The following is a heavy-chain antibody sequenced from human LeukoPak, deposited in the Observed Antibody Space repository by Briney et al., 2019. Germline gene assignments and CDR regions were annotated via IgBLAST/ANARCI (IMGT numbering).Heavy chain of an antibody. D-gene: IGHD3-3*01. CDR1: GFTFSRYW. V-gene: IGHV3-7*01. J-gene: IGHJ4*02. CDR3: ARDLTYYDFWSGDIFGGEYYFDY. CDR2: IKQDVSEK. Sequence: GGSLSLSCAASGFTFSRYWMSWVRQAPGKGLEWVANIKQDVSEKYYVDSVKGRFTISRDNAKNSLYLQMNSLRAEDTAVYYCARDLTYYDFWSGDIFGGEYYFDYWGQGTLVTVSS.